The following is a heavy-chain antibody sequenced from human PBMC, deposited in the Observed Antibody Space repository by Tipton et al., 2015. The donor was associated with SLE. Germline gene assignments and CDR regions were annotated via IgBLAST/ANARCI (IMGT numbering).Heavy chain of an antibody. V-gene: IGHV4-34*01. CDR2: INHSGST. CDR3: ARDRVGDAMVQGVLDY. Sequence: TLSLTCAVYGGSFSGYYWSWIRQPPGKGLEWIGEINHSGSTNYNPSLKSRVTISVDTSKNQFSLKLSSVTAADTAVYYCARDRVGDAMVQGVLDYWGQGTLVTVSS. D-gene: IGHD3-10*01. J-gene: IGHJ4*02. CDR1: GGSFSGYY.